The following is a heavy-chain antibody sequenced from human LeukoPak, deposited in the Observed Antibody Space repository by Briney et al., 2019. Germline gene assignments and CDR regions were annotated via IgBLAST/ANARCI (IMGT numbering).Heavy chain of an antibody. V-gene: IGHV3-72*01. J-gene: IGHJ4*02. CDR2: ITNKPKSYNT. CDR1: GFTFSDHY. D-gene: IGHD3-3*01. Sequence: PGGSLRLSCAAPGFTFSDHYMDWVRQAPGKGLEWVGRITNKPKSYNTEYAASVKGRFTISRDDSKNSLYLQMNSLKTEDTAVYYCARGFHYDFRSGSYYFDYWGQGTLVTVSS. CDR3: ARGFHYDFRSGSYYFDY.